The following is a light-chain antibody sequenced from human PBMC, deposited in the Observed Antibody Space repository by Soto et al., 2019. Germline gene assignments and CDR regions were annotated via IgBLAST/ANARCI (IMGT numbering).Light chain of an antibody. Sequence: IQLTQSPSSLSASVGDRVTITCRASQEISGYLAWYQQTPGKAPKLLIYGVSTLQDGVSSRFSGRGSGTDFSLTLSSLQPEDFATYYCQHLHWAFGQGT. CDR3: QHLHWA. V-gene: IGKV1-9*01. J-gene: IGKJ1*01. CDR1: QEISGY. CDR2: GVS.